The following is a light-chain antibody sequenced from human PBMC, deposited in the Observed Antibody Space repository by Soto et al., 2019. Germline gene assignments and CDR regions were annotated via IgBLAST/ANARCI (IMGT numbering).Light chain of an antibody. V-gene: IGKV3-15*01. Sequence: EIVMTQSPATLSVSPGERATLSCRASQSVSSNLAWYQQKPGQAPRLLIYGASTRATGIPARFTGSGSGTSFTLSIFSLQSDHIAVSYGQQYNNLPPLTFGGGTKVEIK. CDR3: QQYNNLPPLT. CDR1: QSVSSN. CDR2: GAS. J-gene: IGKJ4*01.